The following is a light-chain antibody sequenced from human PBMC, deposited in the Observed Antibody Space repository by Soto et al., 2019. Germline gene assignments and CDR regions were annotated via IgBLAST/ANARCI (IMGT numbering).Light chain of an antibody. J-gene: IGKJ1*01. CDR3: QQYGSSPRA. Sequence: EIVLTQSPGTLSLSPGERATLTYRASQSVSCSYLAWYQQKPGQAPRLLIYGASSRATGIPDRFSGSGSGTDFTLTISRLEPEDLAVYYCQQYGSSPRAFGQGTKVEIK. CDR1: QSVSCSY. V-gene: IGKV3-20*01. CDR2: GAS.